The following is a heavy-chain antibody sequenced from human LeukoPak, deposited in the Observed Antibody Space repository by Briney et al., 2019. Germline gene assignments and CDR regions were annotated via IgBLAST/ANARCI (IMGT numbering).Heavy chain of an antibody. D-gene: IGHD3-10*01. Sequence: ASVKVSCKVSGNTLTKFSMHWVRQAPGKGLEWMGWISAYNGNTNYAQKLQGRVTMTTDTSTSTAYMELRSLRSDDTAVYYCARDRLFYGSGSYFGRTTDDYWGQGTLVTVSS. CDR3: ARDRLFYGSGSYFGRTTDDY. V-gene: IGHV1-18*04. CDR1: GNTLTKFS. J-gene: IGHJ4*02. CDR2: ISAYNGNT.